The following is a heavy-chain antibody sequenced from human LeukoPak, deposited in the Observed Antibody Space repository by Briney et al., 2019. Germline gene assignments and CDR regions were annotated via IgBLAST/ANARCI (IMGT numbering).Heavy chain of an antibody. CDR2: FIPVFGTA. Sequence: GASVKVSCKASGGTFNSYIFSWVRQAPGQGLEWVGGFIPVFGTANYAQKFQGRVTISADKYTSTTYMELNRLRSEDTAVYYCVTESGVSTAGTGWFDPWGQGTLVTVSS. CDR1: GGTFNSYI. J-gene: IGHJ5*02. V-gene: IGHV1-69*06. D-gene: IGHD6-13*01. CDR3: VTESGVSTAGTGWFDP.